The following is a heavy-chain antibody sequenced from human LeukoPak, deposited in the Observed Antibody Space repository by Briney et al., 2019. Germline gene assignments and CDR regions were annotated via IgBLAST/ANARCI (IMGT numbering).Heavy chain of an antibody. D-gene: IGHD6-19*01. CDR3: ARTQESSGWDFDY. CDR2: IYPGDSDT. V-gene: IGHV5-51*01. Sequence: GESLKISCKGSGYSFTTLWIGWVRQMPGEGLEWMGIIYPGDSDTRYSPSFQGQVTISADKSISTAYLQWSSLKASDTAIYYCARTQESSGWDFDYRGQGTLVTVSS. J-gene: IGHJ4*02. CDR1: GYSFTTLW.